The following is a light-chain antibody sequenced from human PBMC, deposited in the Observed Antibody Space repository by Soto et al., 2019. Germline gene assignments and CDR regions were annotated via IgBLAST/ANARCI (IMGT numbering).Light chain of an antibody. CDR3: QQAKSFPLT. CDR2: AAS. Sequence: DIQMTQSPSSVSASVGDRVTITCRARQDLTYWLAWYQQRPGKAPKCLIYAASILQSGVPSRFSGSGFGTNFTLTITSLQPEDSATYFCQQAKSFPLTFGQGTRLEIK. V-gene: IGKV1-12*01. J-gene: IGKJ5*01. CDR1: QDLTYW.